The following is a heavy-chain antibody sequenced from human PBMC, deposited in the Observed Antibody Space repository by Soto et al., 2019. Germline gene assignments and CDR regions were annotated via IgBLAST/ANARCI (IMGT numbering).Heavy chain of an antibody. CDR3: ASAQYSTGAKPYYFDF. J-gene: IGHJ4*02. V-gene: IGHV3-21*01. CDR1: GFTFSSRS. CDR2: ISDSSDYI. Sequence: GGSMRLSCAASGFTFSSRSMSWVRQAPGKGLEWISFISDSSDYISYADSVWGRFTISRDNAKNSLDLQMHSLRAEDTAIYYCASAQYSTGAKPYYFDFWGQGTLVTVSS. D-gene: IGHD5-18*01.